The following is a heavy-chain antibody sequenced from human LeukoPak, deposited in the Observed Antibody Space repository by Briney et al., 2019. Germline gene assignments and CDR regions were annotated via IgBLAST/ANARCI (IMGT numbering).Heavy chain of an antibody. V-gene: IGHV1-2*02. CDR2: INPNSGGT. Sequence: ASVKVSCKASGYTFTGYYMHWVRQAPGQGLEWMGWINPNSGGTNYAQKFQGRVTMTRDTSISTAYMELSRLRSDDTAVYYCARGPSRSIAARLSWFDPWGQGTLVTVSS. J-gene: IGHJ5*02. CDR1: GYTFTGYY. D-gene: IGHD6-6*01. CDR3: ARGPSRSIAARLSWFDP.